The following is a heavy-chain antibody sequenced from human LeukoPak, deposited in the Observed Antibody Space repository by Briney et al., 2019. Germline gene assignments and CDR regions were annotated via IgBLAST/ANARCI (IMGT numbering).Heavy chain of an antibody. D-gene: IGHD3-3*01. V-gene: IGHV4-34*01. Sequence: SETLSLTCAVYGGSFSGYYWSWIRQPPGKGLEWIGEINHSGSTNYNPYLKSRVTISVDTSKNQFSLKLSSVTAADTAVYYCARGRGSYDFWSGYPTYYFDYWGQGTLVTVSS. J-gene: IGHJ4*02. CDR1: GGSFSGYY. CDR3: ARGRGSYDFWSGYPTYYFDY. CDR2: INHSGST.